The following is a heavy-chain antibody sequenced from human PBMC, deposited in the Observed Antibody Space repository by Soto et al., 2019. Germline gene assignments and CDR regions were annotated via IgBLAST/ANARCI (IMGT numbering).Heavy chain of an antibody. J-gene: IGHJ4*02. CDR3: ARESDVVVVAATRDGFYFDY. Sequence: SPTLSLTCAISGDSVSSNSAAWNWIRQSPSRGLEWLGRTYYRSKWYNDYAVSVKSRITINPDTSKNQFSLQLNSVTPEDTAVYYCARESDVVVVAATRDGFYFDYWGQGTLVTVSS. CDR1: GDSVSSNSAA. D-gene: IGHD2-15*01. CDR2: TYYRSKWYN. V-gene: IGHV6-1*01.